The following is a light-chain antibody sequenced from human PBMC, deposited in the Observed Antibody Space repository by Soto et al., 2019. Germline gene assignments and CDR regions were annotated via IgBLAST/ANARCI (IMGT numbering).Light chain of an antibody. CDR1: SSNVGSKY. Sequence: QPVLTQPPSASGTPGQRVSISCSGSSSNVGSKYVYWYQQLPRTAPKLLIYRNNQRPSGVPDRFSGSKSGTSASLAISGLRSEDEADYYCAAWDDSLSGVMFGGGTKLTVL. J-gene: IGLJ3*02. CDR3: AAWDDSLSGVM. V-gene: IGLV1-47*01. CDR2: RNN.